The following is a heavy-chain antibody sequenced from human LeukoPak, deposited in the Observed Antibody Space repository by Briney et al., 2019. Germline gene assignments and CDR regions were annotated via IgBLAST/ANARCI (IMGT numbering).Heavy chain of an antibody. CDR1: GGSISSGDYY. V-gene: IGHV4-30-4*01. Sequence: SETLSLTCTVSGGSISSGDYYWSWIRQPPGKGLEWIGYIYHSGSTYYNPSLKSRVTISVDTSKNQFSLKLSSVTAADTAVYYCASFYQAYYFDYWGQGTLVTVSS. CDR3: ASFYQAYYFDY. D-gene: IGHD2-21*01. CDR2: IYHSGST. J-gene: IGHJ4*02.